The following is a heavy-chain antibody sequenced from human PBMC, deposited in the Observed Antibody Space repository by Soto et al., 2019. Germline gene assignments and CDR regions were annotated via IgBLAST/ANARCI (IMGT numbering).Heavy chain of an antibody. D-gene: IGHD6-13*01. Sequence: EVQLVESGGGLVQPGGSLRLSCASSGFTFGIYWMTWVRQAPGKGLEWVANIKPDGSVKYHVDSVKGRFTISRDNAKTSLYLQMSRLRVSGTAVYYCVREPAAGAYYYDYWGQGTLVTVSS. J-gene: IGHJ4*02. CDR1: GFTFGIYW. CDR3: VREPAAGAYYYDY. CDR2: IKPDGSVK. V-gene: IGHV3-7*05.